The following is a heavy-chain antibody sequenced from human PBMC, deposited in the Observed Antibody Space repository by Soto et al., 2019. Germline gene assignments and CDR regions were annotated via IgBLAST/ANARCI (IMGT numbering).Heavy chain of an antibody. CDR2: LSYSGATT. J-gene: IGHJ5*02. V-gene: IGHV3-23*01. D-gene: IGHD2-15*01. Sequence: GGSLRLSCAASGFTFSIYAMTWVRQAPGKGLEWVSTLSYSGATTYYADSVKGRFTISRDNSKNTVYLQMNSLRVEDTALYYCATWGTSCSGGTCHGDDPWGRGTLVTVSS. CDR1: GFTFSIYA. CDR3: ATWGTSCSGGTCHGDDP.